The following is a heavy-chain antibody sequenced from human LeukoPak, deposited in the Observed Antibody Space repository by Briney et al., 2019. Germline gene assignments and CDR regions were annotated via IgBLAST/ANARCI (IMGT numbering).Heavy chain of an antibody. D-gene: IGHD4-23*01. Sequence: ASVKVSCKVSGYTLTELSMHWVRQAPGKGLKWMGGFDPEDGETIYAQKFQGRVTMTEDTSTDTAYMELSSLRSEDTAVYYCATSRLRWNFPWVRRRDWFDLWGQGTLVTVSS. CDR2: FDPEDGET. V-gene: IGHV1-24*01. CDR1: GYTLTELS. CDR3: ATSRLRWNFPWVRRRDWFDL. J-gene: IGHJ5*02.